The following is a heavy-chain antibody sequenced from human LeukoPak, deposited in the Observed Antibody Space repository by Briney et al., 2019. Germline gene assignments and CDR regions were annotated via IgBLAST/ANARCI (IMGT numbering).Heavy chain of an antibody. CDR3: ARAYSSSWYWNWFDP. CDR1: GYSISSGYY. Sequence: SETLSLTCTVSGYSISSGYYWGWSRQPPGKGLEWIGGIYNSGSTYYNPSLNSRATISLDTPANQFSLKLSSVTAADTAVYYCARAYSSSWYWNWFDPWGQGTLVTVSS. J-gene: IGHJ5*02. D-gene: IGHD6-13*01. CDR2: IYNSGST. V-gene: IGHV4-38-2*02.